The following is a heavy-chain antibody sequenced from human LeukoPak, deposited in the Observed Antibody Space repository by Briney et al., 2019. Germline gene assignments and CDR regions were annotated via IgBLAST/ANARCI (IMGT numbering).Heavy chain of an antibody. CDR3: AKETGDSGYDWCGY. D-gene: IGHD5-12*01. J-gene: IGHJ4*02. CDR1: GLTFSSYG. V-gene: IGHV3-30*18. Sequence: GGSLRLSCAASGLTFSSYGMHWVRQAPGKGLEWVAVISYDGSNKYYADSVKGRFTISRDNSKNTLYLQMNSLRAEDTAVYYCAKETGDSGYDWCGYWGQGTLVTVSS. CDR2: ISYDGSNK.